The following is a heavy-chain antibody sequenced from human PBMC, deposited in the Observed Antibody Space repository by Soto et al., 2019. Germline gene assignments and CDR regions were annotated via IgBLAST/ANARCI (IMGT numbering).Heavy chain of an antibody. D-gene: IGHD3-22*01. CDR3: ARDHSPAYYFDSSGSEVDH. CDR1: GYTFSSYG. CDR2: ISAYNGYT. J-gene: IGHJ4*02. Sequence: QVQLVQSGAEVKKPGASVKVSCKASGYTFSSYGISWVRQAPGQGLEWMGWISAYNGYTNYAQKLQGRVTMTTDTSTSTAFMEVRSLRSDDTAVYYCARDHSPAYYFDSSGSEVDHWGQGTLVTVSS. V-gene: IGHV1-18*01.